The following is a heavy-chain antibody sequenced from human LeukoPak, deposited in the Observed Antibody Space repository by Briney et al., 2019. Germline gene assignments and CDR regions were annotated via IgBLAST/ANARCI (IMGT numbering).Heavy chain of an antibody. CDR1: GGSFSGYY. D-gene: IGHD3-10*01. CDR2: INHSGST. J-gene: IGHJ4*02. CDR3: ARSARPCYYGSGKIYY. Sequence: SETLSLTCAVYGGSFSGYYWSWIRQPPGKGLEWIGEINHSGSTNYNPSLKSRVTISVDTSKNQFSLKLSSVTAADTAVYYCARSARPCYYGSGKIYYWGQGTLVTVSS. V-gene: IGHV4-34*01.